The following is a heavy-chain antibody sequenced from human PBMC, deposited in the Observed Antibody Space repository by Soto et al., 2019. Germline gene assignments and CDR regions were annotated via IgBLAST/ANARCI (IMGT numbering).Heavy chain of an antibody. Sequence: QTLTLTCTFSGFSLSTSGMCVSWIRQPPGKALEWLALIDWDDDKYYSTSLKTRLTISKDTSKNQVVLTMTNMDPVDTATYYCARTQTTAYYYYGMDVWGQGTTVTVSS. J-gene: IGHJ6*02. CDR1: GFSLSTSGMC. D-gene: IGHD4-4*01. CDR2: IDWDDDK. V-gene: IGHV2-70*01. CDR3: ARTQTTAYYYYGMDV.